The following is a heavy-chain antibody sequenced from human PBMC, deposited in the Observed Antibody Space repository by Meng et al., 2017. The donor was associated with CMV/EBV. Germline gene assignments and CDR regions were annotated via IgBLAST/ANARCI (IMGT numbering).Heavy chain of an antibody. D-gene: IGHD4-17*01. CDR3: ARGPEVDYGDYVGLDY. J-gene: IGHJ4*02. CDR2: IYTSGST. V-gene: IGHV4-4*07. CDR1: GGSISSYY. Sequence: QGQVWGSGHGMGRPCGTLSRTCTVPGGSISSYYWRWIRQPAGKGLEWIGPIYTSGSTNYNPSLKSRVTMSVDTSKNQFSLKLSSVTAADTAVYYCARGPEVDYGDYVGLDYWGQGTLVTVSS.